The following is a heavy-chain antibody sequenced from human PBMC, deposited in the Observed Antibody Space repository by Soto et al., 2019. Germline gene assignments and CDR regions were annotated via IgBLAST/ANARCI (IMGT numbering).Heavy chain of an antibody. Sequence: SETLSLTCAVYGGSFSGYYWSWIRQPPGKGLEWIGEINHSGSTNYNPSLKSRVTISVDTSKNQFSLKLSSVTAADTAVYYCARGRRGDIVVVVAATFFDYWGQGTLVTVSS. D-gene: IGHD2-15*01. CDR3: ARGRRGDIVVVVAATFFDY. CDR2: INHSGST. J-gene: IGHJ4*02. V-gene: IGHV4-34*01. CDR1: GGSFSGYY.